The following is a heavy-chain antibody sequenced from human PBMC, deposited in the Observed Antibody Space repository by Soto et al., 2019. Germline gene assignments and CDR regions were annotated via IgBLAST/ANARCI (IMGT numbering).Heavy chain of an antibody. Sequence: APETLSLTCTVSGGSISSYYWSWIRQPPGKGLEWIGYIYYSGSTNYNPSLKSRVTISVDTSKNQFSLKLSSVTAADTAVYYCARDAPNYDFWSGYSGVAGMDVWGQGTTVTVSS. J-gene: IGHJ6*02. CDR1: GGSISSYY. CDR2: IYYSGST. D-gene: IGHD3-3*01. CDR3: ARDAPNYDFWSGYSGVAGMDV. V-gene: IGHV4-59*01.